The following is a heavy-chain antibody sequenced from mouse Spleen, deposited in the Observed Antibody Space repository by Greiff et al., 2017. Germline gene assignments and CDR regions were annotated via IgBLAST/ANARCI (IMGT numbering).Heavy chain of an antibody. CDR1: GFTFSDYG. D-gene: IGHD2-12*01. Sequence: EVHLVESGGGLVKPGGSLKLSCAASGFTFSDYGMAWVRQAPGKGPEWVAFISNLAYSIYYADTVTGRFTISRENAKNTLYLEMSSLRSEDTAMYYCAREDSYYSFDYWGQGTTLTVSS. J-gene: IGHJ2*01. CDR2: ISNLAYSI. CDR3: AREDSYYSFDY. V-gene: IGHV5-15*02.